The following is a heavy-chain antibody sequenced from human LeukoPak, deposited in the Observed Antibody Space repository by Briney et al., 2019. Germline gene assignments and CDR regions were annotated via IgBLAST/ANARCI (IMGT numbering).Heavy chain of an antibody. V-gene: IGHV4-39*07. J-gene: IGHJ4*02. CDR2: IYYSGST. D-gene: IGHD6-19*01. CDR3: ARGGYSSGQVDY. Sequence: SETLSLTCTVSGGSISSSSYYWGWIRQPPGKGLEWIGSIYYSGSTYYNPSLKSRVTISVDTSKNQFSLKLSSVTAADTAVYYCARGGYSSGQVDYWGQGTLATVSS. CDR1: GGSISSSSYY.